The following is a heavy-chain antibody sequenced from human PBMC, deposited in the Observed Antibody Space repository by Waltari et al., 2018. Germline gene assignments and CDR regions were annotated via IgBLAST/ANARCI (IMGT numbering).Heavy chain of an antibody. D-gene: IGHD3-10*01. CDR1: GHTFTDSY. J-gene: IGHJ4*02. V-gene: IGHV1-46*01. Sequence: QVQLVQSGAEVKRPGASVKVSCKTSGHTFTDSYMHWARQAPGQWLQWRGIINPSGGGTTYTQKFQDRVTMTRDTSTNTVYMELSSLRSEDTAVYYCARAGTTLIWGVAEWGQGTLVTVSS. CDR3: ARAGTTLIWGVAE. CDR2: INPSGGGT.